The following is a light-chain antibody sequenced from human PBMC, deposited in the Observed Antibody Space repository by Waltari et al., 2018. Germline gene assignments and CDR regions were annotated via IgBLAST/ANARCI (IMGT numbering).Light chain of an antibody. CDR2: WAT. CDR1: QSVLYSSNNKNY. V-gene: IGKV4-1*01. J-gene: IGKJ1*01. Sequence: DIVMTQSPDSLAVSLGERATINCKSSQSVLYSSNNKNYLAWYQQKPGQPLKLLIYWATIRESGVPERFSGSGSGTGVTRDINILQAEDVAVCYWHKFYSDPRTFGLWTTVEI. CDR3: HKFYSDPRT.